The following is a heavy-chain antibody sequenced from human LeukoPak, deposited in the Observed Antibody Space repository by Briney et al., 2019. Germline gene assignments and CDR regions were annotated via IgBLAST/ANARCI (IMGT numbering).Heavy chain of an antibody. Sequence: SETLSLTCAVYGGSFSGYYWSWIRQPPGKGLEWIGEINHSGSINYNPSLKSRVTISVDTSKNQFSLKLSSVTAADTAVYYCARHYYGSGSYHHWGQGTLVTVSS. CDR2: INHSGSI. CDR3: ARHYYGSGSYHH. V-gene: IGHV4-34*01. J-gene: IGHJ5*02. CDR1: GGSFSGYY. D-gene: IGHD3-10*01.